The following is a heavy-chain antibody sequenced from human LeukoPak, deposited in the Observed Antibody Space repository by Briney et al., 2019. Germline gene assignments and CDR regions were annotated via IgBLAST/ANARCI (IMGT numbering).Heavy chain of an antibody. V-gene: IGHV1-69*05. CDR2: IIPIFGTA. D-gene: IGHD3-16*01. CDR1: RGTFSSYA. CDR3: ARDLGGRHNWFDP. Sequence: ASVKVSCKASRGTFSSYAISWVRQAPGQGLEWMGGIIPIFGTANYAQKFQGRVTITTDESTSTAYMELSSLRSEDTAVYYCARDLGGRHNWFDPWGQGTLVTVSS. J-gene: IGHJ5*02.